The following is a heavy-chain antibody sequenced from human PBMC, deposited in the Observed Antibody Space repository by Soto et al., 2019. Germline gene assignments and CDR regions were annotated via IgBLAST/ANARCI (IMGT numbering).Heavy chain of an antibody. Sequence: QVQLQESGPGLVKPSETLSPTCTVPGGSISSYYWAWIRRPAGKGLGWIGRVYTSGSTNYNPSLKSRVTMSVDTSKNQFSLKLSSVTAADTAVYYCARVMEQLALDYWGQGTLVTVSS. D-gene: IGHD6-6*01. J-gene: IGHJ4*02. V-gene: IGHV4-4*07. CDR2: VYTSGST. CDR1: GGSISSYY. CDR3: ARVMEQLALDY.